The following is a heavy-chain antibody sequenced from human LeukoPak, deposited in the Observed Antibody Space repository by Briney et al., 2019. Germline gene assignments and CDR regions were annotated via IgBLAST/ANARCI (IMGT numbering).Heavy chain of an antibody. Sequence: GGSLILSCAASGFTFSSYWMSWVRPAPGKGLEWVSAISGSGDNTYYADSVKGRFTVSRGNSKNTLYVQMKSLRAEDTAVYYCAKDFVVVPGNVNYFDYWGQGTLVTVSS. CDR3: AKDFVVVPGNVNYFDY. V-gene: IGHV3-23*01. CDR2: ISGSGDNT. J-gene: IGHJ4*02. D-gene: IGHD2-21*02. CDR1: GFTFSSYW.